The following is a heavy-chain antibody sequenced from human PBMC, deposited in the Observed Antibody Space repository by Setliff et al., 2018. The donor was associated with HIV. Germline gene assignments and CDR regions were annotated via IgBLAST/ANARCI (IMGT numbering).Heavy chain of an antibody. CDR3: ARDKDGFDI. V-gene: IGHV1-2*06. CDR2: INPNSGDT. CDR1: GYTFTGYY. Sequence: GASVKVPCKASGYTFTGYYINWVRRAPGQGLEWMGRINPNSGDTNYTQSFQGRVTMTRDRSINTAYLELSSLKSDDTAVYYCARDKDGFDIWGQGTMVTVSS. J-gene: IGHJ3*02. D-gene: IGHD2-15*01.